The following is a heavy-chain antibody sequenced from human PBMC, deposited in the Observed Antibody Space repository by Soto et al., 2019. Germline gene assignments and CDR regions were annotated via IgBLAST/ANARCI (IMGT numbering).Heavy chain of an antibody. CDR2: IYYSGST. D-gene: IGHD1-1*01. Sequence: PSETLSLTCTVSGGSISSGDYYWSWIRQPPGKGLEWIGYIYYSGSTYYNPSLKSRVTISVDTSKNQFSLKLSSVTAADTAVYYCARRTGTQYYYFYYGMDVWGQGTTVTVSS. J-gene: IGHJ6*02. CDR3: ARRTGTQYYYFYYGMDV. V-gene: IGHV4-30-4*01. CDR1: GGSISSGDYY.